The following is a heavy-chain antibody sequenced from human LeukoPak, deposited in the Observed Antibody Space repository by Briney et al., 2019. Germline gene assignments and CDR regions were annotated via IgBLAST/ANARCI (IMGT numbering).Heavy chain of an antibody. J-gene: IGHJ5*02. Sequence: SETLSLTCTVSGGSISSYYWSWIRQPPGKGLEWIGYIYYSGSTNYNPSLKSRVTISVDTSKNQFSLKLSSVTAADTAEYYCARGSHREYFDWSFDPWGQGTLVTVSS. V-gene: IGHV4-59*08. CDR2: IYYSGST. CDR1: GGSISSYY. D-gene: IGHD3-9*01. CDR3: ARGSHREYFDWSFDP.